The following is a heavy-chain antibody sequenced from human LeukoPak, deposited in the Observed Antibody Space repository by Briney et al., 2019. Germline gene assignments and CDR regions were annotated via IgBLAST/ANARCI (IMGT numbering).Heavy chain of an antibody. Sequence: SETLSLTCAVSGYSISSGYYWGWIGQPPGKGLEWIGSIYHSGSTYYNPSLKSRVTISVDTSKNQFSLKLSSVTAADTAVYYCARNNWSTYYYYYYMDVWGKGTTVTVSS. CDR1: GYSISSGYY. CDR2: IYHSGST. CDR3: ARNNWSTYYYYYYMDV. D-gene: IGHD1-1*01. J-gene: IGHJ6*03. V-gene: IGHV4-38-2*01.